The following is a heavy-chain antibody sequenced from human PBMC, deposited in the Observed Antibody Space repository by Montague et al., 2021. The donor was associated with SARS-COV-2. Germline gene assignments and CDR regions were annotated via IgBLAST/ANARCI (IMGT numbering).Heavy chain of an antibody. V-gene: IGHV4-59*01. Sequence: SETLSLTCTVSGGSISSYNWYWIRKPPGKGMGRDGISYFSWSTNYNPSPKSRITISVDTSKNQFSLKLSSVTAADTAVYYCARDWGERGHWGQGTLVTVSS. CDR1: GGSISSYN. CDR2: SYFSWST. J-gene: IGHJ4*02. CDR3: ARDWGERGH. D-gene: IGHD3-10*01.